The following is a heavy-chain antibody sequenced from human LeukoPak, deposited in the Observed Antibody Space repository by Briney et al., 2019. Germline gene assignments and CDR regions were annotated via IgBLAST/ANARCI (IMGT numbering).Heavy chain of an antibody. CDR3: ARDLDGSGSYYTDY. Sequence: ASVKVSCKTSAYSFSNYGFNWVRQAPGQGLEWMGWISAYNGNTKHAQKLQGRFTMSTDTSTSTAYMELRSLTSDDTAVYYCARDLDGSGSYYTDYWDQGTLVTVSS. CDR2: ISAYNGNT. D-gene: IGHD3-10*01. J-gene: IGHJ4*02. V-gene: IGHV1-18*01. CDR1: AYSFSNYG.